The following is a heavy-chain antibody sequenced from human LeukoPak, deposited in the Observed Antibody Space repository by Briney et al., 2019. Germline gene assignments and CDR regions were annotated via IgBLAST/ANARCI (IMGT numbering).Heavy chain of an antibody. CDR3: ARQSRWDYGELDY. J-gene: IGHJ4*02. CDR1: GYSFTSYW. D-gene: IGHD4-17*01. CDR2: IYPDDSDT. Sequence: GESLKISCKSSGYSFTSYWIGWVRQMPGKGLEWMGIIYPDDSDTRYSPSFQGQVTISVDKSISTAYLQWSSLKASDTAMYYCARQSRWDYGELDYWGQGTLVTVSS. V-gene: IGHV5-51*01.